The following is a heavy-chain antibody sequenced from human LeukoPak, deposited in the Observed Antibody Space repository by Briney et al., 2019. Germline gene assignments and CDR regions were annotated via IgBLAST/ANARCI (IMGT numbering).Heavy chain of an antibody. CDR2: INHSGST. D-gene: IGHD2-2*01. CDR3: ARARGVVVVPAAIRDYYYYYGMDV. CDR1: GGSISNYY. V-gene: IGHV4-34*01. J-gene: IGHJ6*02. Sequence: SETLSLTCTVSGGSISNYYWSWIRQPPGQGLEWIGEINHSGSTNYNPSLKSRVTISVDTSKNQFSLKLSSVTAADTAVYYCARARGVVVVPAAIRDYYYYYGMDVWGQGTTVTVSS.